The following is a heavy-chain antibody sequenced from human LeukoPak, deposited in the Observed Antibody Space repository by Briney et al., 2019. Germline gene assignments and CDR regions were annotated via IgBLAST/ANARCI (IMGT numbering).Heavy chain of an antibody. CDR1: GYTLTELS. CDR3: ARDAGSSAQPERVSGGTYYYGMDV. J-gene: IGHJ6*02. CDR2: IIPILGIA. V-gene: IGHV1-69*04. Sequence: GASVKVSCKVSGYTLTELSMHWVRQAPGQGLEWMGRIIPILGIANYAQKFQGRVTITADKSTSTAYLELSSLRSEDTAVYYCARDAGSSAQPERVSGGTYYYGMDVWGQGTTVTVSS. D-gene: IGHD6-6*01.